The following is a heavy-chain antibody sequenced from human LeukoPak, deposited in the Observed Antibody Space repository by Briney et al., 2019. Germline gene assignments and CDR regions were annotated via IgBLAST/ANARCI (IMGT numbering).Heavy chain of an antibody. CDR2: TFAGYSYT. Sequence: GESLKISRQSPGYNFTPYWIVWVRQMPGKGAEWMGITFAGYSYTIYSPSFQGQVTIAVDKSISTAYLQWSSLKASDTAMYYCARHFHPAETTGGYFDLWGRGTLFTVSA. CDR1: GYNFTPYW. V-gene: IGHV5-51*01. J-gene: IGHJ2*01. D-gene: IGHD4-17*01. CDR3: ARHFHPAETTGGYFDL.